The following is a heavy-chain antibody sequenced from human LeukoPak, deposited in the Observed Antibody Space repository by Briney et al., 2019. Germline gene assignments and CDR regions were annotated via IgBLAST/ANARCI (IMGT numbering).Heavy chain of an antibody. J-gene: IGHJ4*02. Sequence: GGSLRLSCAASGFTVSSNYMSWVRQAPGKGLEWVSDIYSGGSTYYADSAEGRFTISRDNSKNTMYLQMNRLRVEDTAVYYCARGDQDYYDSSGYYDYWGQGTLVTVSS. D-gene: IGHD3-22*01. V-gene: IGHV3-66*01. CDR3: ARGDQDYYDSSGYYDY. CDR1: GFTVSSNY. CDR2: IYSGGST.